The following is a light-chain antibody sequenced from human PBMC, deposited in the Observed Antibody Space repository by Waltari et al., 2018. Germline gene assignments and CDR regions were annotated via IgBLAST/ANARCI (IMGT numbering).Light chain of an antibody. Sequence: ALTKSPVTLSLSAAETATLSSRARERVGNHFLAWYHQKPGQTPRLLIYGASSRATGIPDRVSGSGSGTDFILIISRLEPEDSGVYFCQQYSSSVMYTFGQGTKLEI. J-gene: IGKJ2*01. CDR1: ERVGNHF. V-gene: IGKV3-20*01. CDR2: GAS. CDR3: QQYSSSVMYT.